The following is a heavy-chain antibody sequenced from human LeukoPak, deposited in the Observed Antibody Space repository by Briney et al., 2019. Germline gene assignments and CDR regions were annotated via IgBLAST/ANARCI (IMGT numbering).Heavy chain of an antibody. J-gene: IGHJ4*02. CDR2: IIPIFGTA. D-gene: IGHD3-22*01. V-gene: IGHV1-69*05. Sequence: GASVKVSCKASGYTFTSYAISWVRQAPGQGLEWMGGIIPIFGTANYAQKFQGRVTITTDESTSTAYMELSSLRSEDTAVYYCARGTPMYYYDSRGYSYYFDYWGQGTLVTVSS. CDR1: GYTFTSYA. CDR3: ARGTPMYYYDSRGYSYYFDY.